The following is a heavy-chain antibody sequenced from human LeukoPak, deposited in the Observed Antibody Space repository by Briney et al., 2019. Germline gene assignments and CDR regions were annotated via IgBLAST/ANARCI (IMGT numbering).Heavy chain of an antibody. J-gene: IGHJ4*02. CDR1: GGSFSGYY. D-gene: IGHD6-13*01. CDR2: INHSGST. Sequence: SEALSLTCAVYGGSFSGYYWSWIRQPPGKGLEWIGEINHSGSTNYNPSLKSRVTISVDTSKNQFSLKLSSVTAADTAVYYCARGVSSSPFDYWGQGTLVTVSS. V-gene: IGHV4-34*01. CDR3: ARGVSSSPFDY.